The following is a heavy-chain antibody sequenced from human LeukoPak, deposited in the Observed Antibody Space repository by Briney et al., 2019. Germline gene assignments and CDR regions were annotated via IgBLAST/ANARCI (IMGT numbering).Heavy chain of an antibody. Sequence: GASVKVSCKASGYTFTSYGISWVRQAPGQGLEWMGWISAYNGNTNYAQKLQGRVTMTTDTSTSTAYMELRSLRSDDTAVYYCARDLGYNWNADWFDPWGQGTLVTVSS. CDR1: GYTFTSYG. V-gene: IGHV1-18*01. CDR2: ISAYNGNT. D-gene: IGHD1-20*01. J-gene: IGHJ5*02. CDR3: ARDLGYNWNADWFDP.